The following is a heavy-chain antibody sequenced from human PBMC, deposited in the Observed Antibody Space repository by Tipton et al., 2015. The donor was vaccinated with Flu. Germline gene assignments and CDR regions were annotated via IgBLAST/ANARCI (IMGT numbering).Heavy chain of an antibody. CDR3: ARFIYSYGSGSHYDY. CDR1: GFTFRSYD. Sequence: GSLRLSCATSGFTFRSYDMHWVRQVTGKGLEWVSGITTFDDTSYLDSVKGRFTNSRDNAKNSLFLQMNGLRTGDTAVYYCARFIYSYGSGSHYDYWGQGTPVAVSS. J-gene: IGHJ4*02. V-gene: IGHV3-13*01. CDR2: ITTFDDT. D-gene: IGHD3-10*01.